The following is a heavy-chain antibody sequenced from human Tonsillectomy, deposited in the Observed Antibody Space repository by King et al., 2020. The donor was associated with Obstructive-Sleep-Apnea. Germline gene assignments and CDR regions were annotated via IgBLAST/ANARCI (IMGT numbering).Heavy chain of an antibody. CDR1: GFTFRDYY. V-gene: IGHV3-11*06. J-gene: IGHJ6*02. Sequence: QLVQSGGGLVKPGGSLRLSCAASGFTFRDYYMSWIRQAPGKGLEWVSYISSSSRYTNYADSVKGRFTISRDNAKNSLYLQMNSLRAEDTAVYYCARVTAGVNPADYYYYGMDVWGQGTTVTVSS. CDR3: ARVTAGVNPADYYYYGMDV. D-gene: IGHD1-14*01. CDR2: ISSSSRYT.